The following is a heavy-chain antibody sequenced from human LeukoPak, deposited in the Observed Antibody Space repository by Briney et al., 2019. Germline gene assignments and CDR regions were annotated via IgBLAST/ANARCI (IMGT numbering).Heavy chain of an antibody. V-gene: IGHV3-7*01. J-gene: IGHJ4*02. D-gene: IGHD2-21*02. Sequence: GGSLRLSCVASRFTFSNYWMSWVRQAPGKGLEWVANINQDGSKKRYADSMKGRFTISRDNAKESLYLQLNSLRAEDTAVYYCAKWGPYCVGDYCPALDSWGPGTLVAVSS. CDR2: INQDGSKK. CDR3: AKWGPYCVGDYCPALDS. CDR1: RFTFSNYW.